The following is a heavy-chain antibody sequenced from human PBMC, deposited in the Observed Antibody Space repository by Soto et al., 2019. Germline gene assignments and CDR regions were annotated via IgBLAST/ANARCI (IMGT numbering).Heavy chain of an antibody. V-gene: IGHV4-59*11. D-gene: IGHD4-4*01. Sequence: SETLSLTCTVSGASITTQYWSWVRQPPGQGLEWIGYFHYTRNTNYSPSLRSRVTISADTSKNQLSLDLTSVTAADTAVYYCARGSDYSKVGYWGQGILVTVSS. J-gene: IGHJ4*02. CDR3: ARGSDYSKVGY. CDR2: FHYTRNT. CDR1: GASITTQY.